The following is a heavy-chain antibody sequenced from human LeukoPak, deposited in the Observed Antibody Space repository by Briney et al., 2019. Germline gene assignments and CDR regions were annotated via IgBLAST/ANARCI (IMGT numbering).Heavy chain of an antibody. Sequence: ASVKVSCKASGYTFTSYDLNWVRQATGQGLEWIGWMNPNSGNTGYAQKFQGRVTLTRSTSISTAYVELRSLTSEDMAVYYCARDYGGNSGWFDPWGQGTLVTVSS. V-gene: IGHV1-8*01. CDR3: ARDYGGNSGWFDP. J-gene: IGHJ5*02. CDR2: MNPNSGNT. D-gene: IGHD4-23*01. CDR1: GYTFTSYD.